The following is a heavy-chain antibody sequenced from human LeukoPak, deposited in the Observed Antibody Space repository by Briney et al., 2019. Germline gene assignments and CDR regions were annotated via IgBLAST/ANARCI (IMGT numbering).Heavy chain of an antibody. CDR1: GGSISSYY. CDR2: IYYSGST. J-gene: IGHJ4*02. Sequence: SETLSLTCTVSGGSISSYYWSWIRQPPGKGLEWIGYIYYSGSTNYNPSLKSRGTISVDTSKNQFSLKLSSVTAADTGVYYCARAMVDYYGSGSYYTSFDYWGQGTLVTVSS. V-gene: IGHV4-59*01. CDR3: ARAMVDYYGSGSYYTSFDY. D-gene: IGHD3-10*01.